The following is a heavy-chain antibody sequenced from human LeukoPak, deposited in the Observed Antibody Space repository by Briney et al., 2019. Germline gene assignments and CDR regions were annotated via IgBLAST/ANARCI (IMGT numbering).Heavy chain of an antibody. J-gene: IGHJ4*02. CDR2: IYYSGST. D-gene: IGHD2-15*01. CDR3: ARVCSGGSCYL. V-gene: IGHV4-61*05. CDR1: GVSMSSSSYY. Sequence: SETLSLTCTVSGVSMSSSSYYWGWIRQPPGKRLEWIGYIYYSGSTNYNPSLKSRVTISVDTSKNQLSLKLSSVTAADTAVYYCARVCSGGSCYLWGQGTLVTVSS.